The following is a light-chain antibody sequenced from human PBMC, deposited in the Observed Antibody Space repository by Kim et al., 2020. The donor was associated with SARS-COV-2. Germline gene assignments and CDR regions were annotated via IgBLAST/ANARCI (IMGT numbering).Light chain of an antibody. CDR3: QQRGNWPLT. J-gene: IGKJ4*01. CDR1: QSVSSY. Sequence: LSPGERAPLPCRASQSVSSYLAWYQQKPGQAPRLLIYDASNRATGIPARFSGSGSGTDFTLTIGSLEPEDFAVYYCQQRGNWPLTFGGGTKVDIK. CDR2: DAS. V-gene: IGKV3-11*01.